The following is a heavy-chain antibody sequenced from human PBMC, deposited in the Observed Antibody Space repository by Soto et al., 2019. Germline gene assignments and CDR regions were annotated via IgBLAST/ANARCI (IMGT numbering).Heavy chain of an antibody. CDR1: GGAFSGYY. CDR2: IYHSGST. V-gene: IGHV4-30-2*01. D-gene: IGHD5-18*01. J-gene: IGHJ4*02. Sequence: TLSLTCSVYGGAFSGYYWSWIRQPPGKGLEWIGYIYHSGSTYYNPSLKSRVTISVDRSKNQFSLKLSSVTAADTAVYYCARLIQLCTDYWGQGTLVTASS. CDR3: ARLIQLCTDY.